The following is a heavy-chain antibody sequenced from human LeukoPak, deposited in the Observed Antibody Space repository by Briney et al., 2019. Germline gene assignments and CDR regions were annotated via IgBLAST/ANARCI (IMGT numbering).Heavy chain of an antibody. Sequence: PGGALRLSCAAPGFTFSSQSMTSVRQAPGKGLEWVSSISSMSSYIYHADSVKGRFTISRDNAKNSLYLQMNSLRAEDTAVYYCARVMYSSSWTFDYWGQGTLVTVSS. V-gene: IGHV3-21*01. CDR1: GFTFSSQS. J-gene: IGHJ4*02. D-gene: IGHD6-13*01. CDR2: ISSMSSYI. CDR3: ARVMYSSSWTFDY.